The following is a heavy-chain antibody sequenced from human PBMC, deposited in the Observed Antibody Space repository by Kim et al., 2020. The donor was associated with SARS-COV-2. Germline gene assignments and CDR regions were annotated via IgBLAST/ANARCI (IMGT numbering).Heavy chain of an antibody. J-gene: IGHJ4*02. CDR1: GGTFSSYA. CDR3: ARDRARITIFGVEPYYFDY. V-gene: IGHV1-69*13. D-gene: IGHD3-3*01. CDR2: IIPIFGTA. Sequence: SVKVSCKASGGTFSSYAISWVRQAPGQGLEWMGGIIPIFGTANYAQKFQGRVTITADESTSTAYMELSSLRSEDTAVYYCARDRARITIFGVEPYYFDYWGQGTLVTVSS.